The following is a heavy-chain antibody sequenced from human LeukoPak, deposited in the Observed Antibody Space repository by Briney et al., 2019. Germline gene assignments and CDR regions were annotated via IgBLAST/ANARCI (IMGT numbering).Heavy chain of an antibody. D-gene: IGHD1-26*01. J-gene: IGHJ4*02. CDR2: ISAYNGNT. V-gene: IGHV1-18*01. Sequence: ASVKVSCKASGYTFSNYGVTWVRQAPGQGLEWMGWISAYNGNTNYAQNLQGRVTMATDTSTSTAYMELRSLRSDDTAVYYCATASDGGSYPRDYWGQGTLVTVSS. CDR3: ATASDGGSYPRDY. CDR1: GYTFSNYG.